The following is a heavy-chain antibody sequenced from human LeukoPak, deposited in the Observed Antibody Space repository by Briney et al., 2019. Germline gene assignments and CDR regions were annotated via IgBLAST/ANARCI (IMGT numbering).Heavy chain of an antibody. J-gene: IGHJ4*02. V-gene: IGHV3-9*01. CDR3: ANGAFDY. Sequence: PGGSLRPSCAASGFTFDDYAMHWVRQAPGKGLEWVSGISWNSGSIGYADSVKGRFTISRDNAKNSLYLQMNSLRAEDTALYYCANGAFDYWGQGTLVTVSS. CDR2: ISWNSGSI. CDR1: GFTFDDYA. D-gene: IGHD3-10*01.